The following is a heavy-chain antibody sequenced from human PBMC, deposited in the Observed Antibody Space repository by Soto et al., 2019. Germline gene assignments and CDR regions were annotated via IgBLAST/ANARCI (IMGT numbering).Heavy chain of an antibody. V-gene: IGHV4-34*01. CDR2: INRSGNT. Sequence: SKTLSLTCGVYGGSFSGYYWTWFRQPPGKGLEWIGEINRSGNTKYNPSLQSRVTMSVDTSKNQFSLNLHSVTAADTGVYYCARGPDGRFDPWGQGTLVTVSS. J-gene: IGHJ5*02. CDR1: GGSFSGYY. CDR3: ARGPDGRFDP.